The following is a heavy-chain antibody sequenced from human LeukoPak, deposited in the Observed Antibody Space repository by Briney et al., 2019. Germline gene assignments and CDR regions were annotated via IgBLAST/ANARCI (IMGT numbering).Heavy chain of an antibody. CDR3: ASPRGGRRGYSYGYHYYGMDV. CDR2: INHSGST. D-gene: IGHD5-18*01. V-gene: IGHV4-34*01. J-gene: IGHJ6*04. CDR1: GGSFSGYY. Sequence: PSETLSLTCAVYGGSFSGYYWSWIRQPPGKGLEWIGEINHSGSTNYNPSLKSRVTISVDTSKNQFSLKLSSVAAADTAVYYCASPRGGRRGYSYGYHYYGMDVWGKGTTVTVSS.